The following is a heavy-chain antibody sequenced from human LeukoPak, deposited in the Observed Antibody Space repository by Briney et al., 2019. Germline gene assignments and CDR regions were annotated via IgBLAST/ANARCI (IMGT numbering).Heavy chain of an antibody. CDR3: ARVLARAAAGVY. Sequence: SETLSLTCAVYGGSFSGYYWSWIRQPPGKGLEWIGEINHSGSTNYNPSPKTRVTISVDTSKNQFSLKLSSVTAADTAVYYCARVLARAAAGVYWGQGTLVTVSS. V-gene: IGHV4-34*01. CDR1: GGSFSGYY. D-gene: IGHD6-13*01. J-gene: IGHJ4*02. CDR2: INHSGST.